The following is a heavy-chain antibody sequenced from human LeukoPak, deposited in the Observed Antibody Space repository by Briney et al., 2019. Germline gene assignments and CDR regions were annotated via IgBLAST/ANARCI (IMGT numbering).Heavy chain of an antibody. J-gene: IGHJ4*02. V-gene: IGHV3-48*01. Sequence: GGSLRLSCAASGFAFSSYSMNWVRQAPGKGLEWVSYISSSSSTIYYADSVKGRFTISRDNAKNSLYLQMNSLRAEDTAVYYCAREGGYSYGSPDYWGQGTLVTVSS. CDR2: ISSSSSTI. CDR1: GFAFSSYS. CDR3: AREGGYSYGSPDY. D-gene: IGHD5-18*01.